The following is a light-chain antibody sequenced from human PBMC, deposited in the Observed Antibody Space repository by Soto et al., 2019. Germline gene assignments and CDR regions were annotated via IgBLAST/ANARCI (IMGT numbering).Light chain of an antibody. CDR3: QTYDSSLSGLYV. J-gene: IGLJ1*01. V-gene: IGLV1-40*01. CDR2: GNT. CDR1: NSNIGAGSD. Sequence: QSALTQPPSISGAPGQRVTISCTGSNSNIGAGSDVHWYHQLPGTAPKLLIYGNTNRPSGVPDRFSGSKSGTSASLAIAGLQNEDEGDYYCQTYDSSLSGLYVLGTGTKVTVL.